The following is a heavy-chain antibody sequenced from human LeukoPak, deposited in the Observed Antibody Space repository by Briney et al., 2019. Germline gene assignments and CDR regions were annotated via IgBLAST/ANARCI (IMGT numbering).Heavy chain of an antibody. J-gene: IGHJ4*02. D-gene: IGHD3-22*01. CDR3: ANVHRTYYYDSSGYYSY. Sequence: GGSLRLSCAASGFTFSSCAMSWVRQAPGKGLEWVSAISGSGGSTYYADSVKGRFTISRDNSKNTLYLQMNSLRAEDTAVYYCANVHRTYYYDSSGYYSYWGQGTLVTVSS. CDR2: ISGSGGST. V-gene: IGHV3-23*01. CDR1: GFTFSSCA.